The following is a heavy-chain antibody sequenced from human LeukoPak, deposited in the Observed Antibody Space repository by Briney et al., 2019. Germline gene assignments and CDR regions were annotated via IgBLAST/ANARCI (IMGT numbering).Heavy chain of an antibody. D-gene: IGHD6-19*01. Sequence: ASVKVSCKASGYTFSSYDINWVRQAAGQGLEWMGWIDPNSGDTSYEQKYQGRVTMTRNTSINTAYMALSSLTSDDTAVYYCARAEWLVVGYYYYMDVWGKGTTVTVSS. CDR1: GYTFSSYD. CDR3: ARAEWLVVGYYYYMDV. CDR2: IDPNSGDT. J-gene: IGHJ6*03. V-gene: IGHV1-8*01.